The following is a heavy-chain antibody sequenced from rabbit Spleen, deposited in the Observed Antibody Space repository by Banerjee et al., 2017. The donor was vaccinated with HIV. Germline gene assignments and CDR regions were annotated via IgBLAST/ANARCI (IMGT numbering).Heavy chain of an antibody. D-gene: IGHD1-1*01. Sequence: QEQLVESGGGLVQPGGSLKLSCKASRFDLNTYGVSWVRQAPGKGLEWIGYIDPVFGATYYATWVNGRFTISSHNAQNTLYLQLNSLTVADTATYFCARDPAYASGSGAYIPYLWGPGTLVTVS. V-gene: IGHV1S47*01. CDR3: ARDPAYASGSGAYIPYL. J-gene: IGHJ4*01. CDR2: IDPVFGAT. CDR1: RFDLNTYG.